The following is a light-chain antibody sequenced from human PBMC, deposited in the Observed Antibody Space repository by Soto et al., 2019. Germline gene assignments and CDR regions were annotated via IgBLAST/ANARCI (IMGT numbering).Light chain of an antibody. CDR3: QQYGSSPPWT. Sequence: EIVLTQSPATLSASPGERATLSCRASESLSSSYLGLYQQKPGQAPRLLIFGASSRATGTPDRFSGSGSGTDFTLTISRLEPEDFAVYYCQQYGSSPPWTFGQGTKVDIK. CDR1: ESLSSSY. V-gene: IGKV3-20*01. CDR2: GAS. J-gene: IGKJ1*01.